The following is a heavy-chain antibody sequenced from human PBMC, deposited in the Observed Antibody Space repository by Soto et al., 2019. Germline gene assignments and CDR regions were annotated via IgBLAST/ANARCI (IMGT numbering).Heavy chain of an antibody. Sequence: GGSLRLSCSASGFNFNSYTMNWVRQAPGKGLEWVSSISRFSDRTYYADSVKGRFAIFRANAENSVYLQVNSLRAADTAVYYCARGTVSDRRRYCLATSCNTWFDPWGQGTLVTVSS. CDR3: ARGTVSDRRRYCLATSCNTWFDP. V-gene: IGHV3-21*06. D-gene: IGHD2-2*02. CDR2: ISRFSDRT. J-gene: IGHJ5*02. CDR1: GFNFNSYT.